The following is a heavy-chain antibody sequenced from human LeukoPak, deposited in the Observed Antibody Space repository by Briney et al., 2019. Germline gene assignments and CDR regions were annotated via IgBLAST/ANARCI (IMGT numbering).Heavy chain of an antibody. V-gene: IGHV3-53*01. CDR2: IYSGGST. CDR1: GFTVSSNY. J-gene: IGHJ6*02. D-gene: IGHD4-23*01. CDR3: ARDHGGPRGYYYYGMDV. Sequence: GGSLRLSCAASGFTVSSNYMSWVRQAPGKGLEWVSVIYSGGSTYYADSVKGRFTISRDNSKNTLYLQMNSLRAEDTAVYYCARDHGGPRGYYYYGMDVWGQGTTVTVSS.